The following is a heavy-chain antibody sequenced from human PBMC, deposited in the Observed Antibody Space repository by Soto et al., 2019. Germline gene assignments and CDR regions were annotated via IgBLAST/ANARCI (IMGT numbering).Heavy chain of an antibody. V-gene: IGHV4-59*01. J-gene: IGHJ5*02. CDR3: ARGETAMVTGPGWFDP. D-gene: IGHD5-18*01. CDR2: IYYSGST. CDR1: GGSISSYY. Sequence: SLTCPVSGGSISSYYWSWIRQPPGKGLEWIGYIYYSGSTNYNPSLKSRVTISVDTSKNQFSLKLSSVTAADTAVYYCARGETAMVTGPGWFDPWGQGTLGNVSS.